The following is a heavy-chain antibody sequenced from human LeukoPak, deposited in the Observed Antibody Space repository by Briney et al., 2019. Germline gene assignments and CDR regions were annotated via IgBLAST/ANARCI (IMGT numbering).Heavy chain of an antibody. V-gene: IGHV7-4-1*02. J-gene: IGHJ4*02. CDR1: GYTFTSYD. D-gene: IGHD3-16*01. Sequence: GASVKVSCKASGYTFTSYDMHWVRQAPGQGLEWMGWINTITGNPMYAQGFTGRFVFSLDTSVNTAYLQISSLKADDTAVYWCAAWDYGDLWGQGTLVTVSS. CDR2: INTITGNP. CDR3: AAWDYGDL.